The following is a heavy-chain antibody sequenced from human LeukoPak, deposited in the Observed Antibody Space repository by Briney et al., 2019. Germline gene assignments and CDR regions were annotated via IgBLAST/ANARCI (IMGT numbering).Heavy chain of an antibody. Sequence: SVKVSCKASGGTFGSYVISWVRQAPGQGLEWMGGIIPIFGTAHYAQKFQGRLTITADESTSTVYMEMSSLRSEDTAMYYCAKEGDTALVTGYFDLWGRATLVTVSA. D-gene: IGHD5-18*01. CDR2: IIPIFGTA. J-gene: IGHJ2*01. CDR3: AKEGDTALVTGYFDL. CDR1: GGTFGSYV. V-gene: IGHV1-69*01.